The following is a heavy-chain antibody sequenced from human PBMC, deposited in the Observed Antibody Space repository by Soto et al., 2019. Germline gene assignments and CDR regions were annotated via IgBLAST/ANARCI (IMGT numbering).Heavy chain of an antibody. Sequence: VGSLRLSCASSGCTFSSYSMNCVRHAPGKWLEWVSSMSSSSRYIYYADSLKGRFTISRDNAKNSLYLQMNSLRAEDTAVYYCARDKGGCSSTSCNYYGMEGWGEGTTVTVS. D-gene: IGHD2-2*01. CDR3: ARDKGGCSSTSCNYYGMEG. CDR2: MSSSSRYI. J-gene: IGHJ6*01. CDR1: GCTFSSYS. V-gene: IGHV3-21*01.